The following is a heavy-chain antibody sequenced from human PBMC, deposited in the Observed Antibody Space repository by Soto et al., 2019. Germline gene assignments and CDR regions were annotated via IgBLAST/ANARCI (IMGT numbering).Heavy chain of an antibody. J-gene: IGHJ4*02. V-gene: IGHV3-20*04. CDR3: ARDSSGWYEKHFDY. D-gene: IGHD6-19*01. Sequence: PWGSLRLSCAASVFTFDDYGMSWVRQAPGKGLEWVSGINWNGGSTGYADSVKGRFTISRDNAKNSLYLQMNSLRAEDTALYYCARDSSGWYEKHFDYWGQGTLVTVSS. CDR2: INWNGGST. CDR1: VFTFDDYG.